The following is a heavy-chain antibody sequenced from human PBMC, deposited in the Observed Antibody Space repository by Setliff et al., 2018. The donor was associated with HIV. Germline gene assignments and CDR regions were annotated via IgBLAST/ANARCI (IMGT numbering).Heavy chain of an antibody. CDR1: GFTFSSSW. CDR2: INTDGSGT. Sequence: GGSLRLSCAASGFTFSSSWMSWVRQAPGKGLEWVSRINTDGSGTTYADSVKGRFTISRDNAKNTLYLQMNSLSAEDTAVYYCAREATNYYGMDVWGQGTTVTVSS. CDR3: AREATNYYGMDV. D-gene: IGHD5-12*01. V-gene: IGHV3-74*01. J-gene: IGHJ6*02.